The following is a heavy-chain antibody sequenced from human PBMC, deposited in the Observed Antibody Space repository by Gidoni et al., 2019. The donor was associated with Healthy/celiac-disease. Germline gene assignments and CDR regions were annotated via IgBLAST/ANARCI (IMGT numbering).Heavy chain of an antibody. J-gene: IGHJ3*02. Sequence: QVQLQESGPGLVKPSQTLSLTCTVSGGSISSGSYYWSWIRQPAGKGLEWIGRIYTSGSTNYNPSLKSRVTKSVDTSKNQFSLKLSSVTAADTAVYYCARALCVAVAGCSFDIWGQGTMVTVSS. CDR1: GGSISSGSYY. CDR3: ARALCVAVAGCSFDI. D-gene: IGHD6-19*01. V-gene: IGHV4-61*02. CDR2: IYTSGST.